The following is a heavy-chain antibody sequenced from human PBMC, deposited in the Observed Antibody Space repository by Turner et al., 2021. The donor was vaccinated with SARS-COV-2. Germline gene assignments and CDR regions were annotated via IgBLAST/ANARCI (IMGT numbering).Heavy chain of an antibody. CDR2: IYYSGST. V-gene: IGHV4-39*01. CDR1: GGSISSSSYY. D-gene: IGHD1-26*01. Sequence: QLQLQESGPGLVKPSETLSLTCTVSGGSISSSSYYWGWIRQPPGKGLEWIGYIYYSGSTYYNPSLKSRVTISVDTSKNQFSLKLSSVTAADTAVYYCARHSPELRGDYFDYWGQGILVTVSS. CDR3: ARHSPELRGDYFDY. J-gene: IGHJ4*02.